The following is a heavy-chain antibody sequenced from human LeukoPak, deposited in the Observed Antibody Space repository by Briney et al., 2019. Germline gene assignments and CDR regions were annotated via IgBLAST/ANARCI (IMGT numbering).Heavy chain of an antibody. J-gene: IGHJ4*02. D-gene: IGHD2-2*02. Sequence: SETLSLTCTVSGGSISSYYWSWIRQPAGKGLEWIGRIYTSGSTNYNPSLKSRVTMSVDTSKNQFSLKLSSVTAADTAVYYCARGSRRYCSSTCCYTSDYWGQGTLVTVSS. CDR1: GGSISSYY. V-gene: IGHV4-4*07. CDR2: IYTSGST. CDR3: ARGSRRYCSSTCCYTSDY.